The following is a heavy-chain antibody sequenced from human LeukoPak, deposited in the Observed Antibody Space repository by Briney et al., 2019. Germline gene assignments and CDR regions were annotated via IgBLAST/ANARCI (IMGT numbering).Heavy chain of an antibody. D-gene: IGHD3-22*01. CDR3: ARDSSGYQ. CDR1: GFTFSTYW. CDR2: IKEDGSEK. J-gene: IGHJ4*02. V-gene: IGHV3-7*01. Sequence: GGSLRLSCAASGFTFSTYWMRWVRQAPGKGLEWVANIKEDGSEKYYGDSVKGRFTTSRDNAKNSLYLQMNSLRAEDTAVYYCARDSSGYQWGQGTLVTVSS.